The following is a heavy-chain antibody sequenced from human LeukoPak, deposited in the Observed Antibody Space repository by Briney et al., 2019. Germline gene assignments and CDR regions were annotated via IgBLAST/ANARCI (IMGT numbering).Heavy chain of an antibody. Sequence: ASVKVSCKASGYTFTGYYMHWVRQAPGQGLEWMGWINPNSGGTNYAQKFQGRVTMTRDTSISTAYMELSRLRSDDTAVYYCARDVGGCSSTSCYNDYSNYYPTNWFDPWGQGTLVTVSS. D-gene: IGHD2-2*01. CDR2: INPNSGGT. J-gene: IGHJ5*02. CDR1: GYTFTGYY. CDR3: ARDVGGCSSTSCYNDYSNYYPTNWFDP. V-gene: IGHV1-2*02.